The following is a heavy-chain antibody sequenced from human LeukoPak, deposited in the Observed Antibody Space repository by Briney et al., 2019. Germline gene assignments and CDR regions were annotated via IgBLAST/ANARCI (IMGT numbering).Heavy chain of an antibody. CDR2: IYYSGST. D-gene: IGHD6-19*01. CDR1: GGSISSSSYY. J-gene: IGHJ4*02. Sequence: KPSETLSLTCTVSGGSISSSSYYWGWIRQPPGKGLEWIGSIYYSGSTYYNPSLKSRVTISVDTSKNQFSLKLSSVTAADTAVYYCARDQGYSSGWYEYWGQGTLVTVSS. CDR3: ARDQGYSSGWYEY. V-gene: IGHV4-39*07.